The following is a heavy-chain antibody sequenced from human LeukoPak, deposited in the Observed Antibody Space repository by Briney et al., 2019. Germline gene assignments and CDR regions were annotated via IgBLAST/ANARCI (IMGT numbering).Heavy chain of an antibody. CDR3: ASLRDYCSGGSCYYFDY. D-gene: IGHD2-15*01. J-gene: IGHJ4*02. CDR1: GGSISSGDYY. CDR2: IYYSGST. Sequence: SETLSLTCTVSGGSISSGDYYWSWIRQPPGKGLEWIGYIYYSGSTYYNPSLKRRVTISVDTSKNQFSLKLSSVTAADTAVYYCASLRDYCSGGSCYYFDYWGQGTLVTVSS. V-gene: IGHV4-30-4*01.